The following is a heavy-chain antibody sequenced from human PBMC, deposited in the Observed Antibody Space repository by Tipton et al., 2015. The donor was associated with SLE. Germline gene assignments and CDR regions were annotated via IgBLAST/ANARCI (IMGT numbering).Heavy chain of an antibody. J-gene: IGHJ4*02. CDR3: VGASDSSGAFDY. V-gene: IGHV1-18*01. CDR2: ISAYNGNT. CDR1: GYTFTSYG. D-gene: IGHD6-19*01. Sequence: QSGPEVKKPGASVKVSCKASGYTFTSYGISWVRQAPGQGLEWMGWISAYNGNTNYAQKLQGRVTMTPDTSTSTAYMELRSLRSEATAVYYCVGASDSSGAFDYWGQGALVAVAS.